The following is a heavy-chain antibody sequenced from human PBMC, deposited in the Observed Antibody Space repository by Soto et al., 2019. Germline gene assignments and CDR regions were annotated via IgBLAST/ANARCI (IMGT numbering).Heavy chain of an antibody. J-gene: IGHJ4*02. D-gene: IGHD4-17*01. Sequence: GGSLRLSCAASGFTFSSYAMSWVRQAPGKGLEWVSAISGSGGSTYYADSVKGRFTISRDNSKNTLYLQMNSLRAEDTALYYCAKDSAYDYGDYEIDYWGQGTLVTVSS. CDR1: GFTFSSYA. CDR3: AKDSAYDYGDYEIDY. V-gene: IGHV3-23*01. CDR2: ISGSGGST.